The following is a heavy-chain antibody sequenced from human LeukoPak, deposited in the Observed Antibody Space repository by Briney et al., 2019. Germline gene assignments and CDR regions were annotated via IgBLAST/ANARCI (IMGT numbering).Heavy chain of an antibody. D-gene: IGHD3-3*01. J-gene: IGHJ4*02. CDR2: ISSSGSTI. CDR1: GFTFSSYE. CDR3: ARSSSDFWSGYYTGNYFGY. V-gene: IGHV3-48*03. Sequence: GGSLRLSCAASGFTFSSYEMNWVRQAPGKGLEWVSYISSSGSTIYYADSVKGRFTISRDNAKNSLYLQMNSLRAEDTAVYYCARSSSDFWSGYYTGNYFGYWGQGTLVTVSS.